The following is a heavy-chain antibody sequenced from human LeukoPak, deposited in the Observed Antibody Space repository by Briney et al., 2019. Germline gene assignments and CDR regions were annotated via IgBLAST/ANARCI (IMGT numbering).Heavy chain of an antibody. J-gene: IGHJ4*02. CDR3: ARDFRPRHSSDLNA. CDR1: GFTFTDTY. D-gene: IGHD3-22*01. V-gene: IGHV3-11*04. Sequence: GGSLRLSCAVSGFTFTDTYMTWIRQAPGKGLESLSYISPSGTDISYADSVKGRFTISRDNAKNSLYLQMNSLRAEDTAVYYCARDFRPRHSSDLNAWGQGTLVTVSS. CDR2: ISPSGTDI.